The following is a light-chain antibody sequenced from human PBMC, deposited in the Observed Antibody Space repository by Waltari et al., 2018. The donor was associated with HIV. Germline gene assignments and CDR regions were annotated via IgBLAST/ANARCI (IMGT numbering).Light chain of an antibody. CDR2: DNN. V-gene: IGLV1-40*01. Sequence: QSVLTQPPSVSGAPGQRVTIACTGTRSNIGAGFDVHWYQQIPGNAPKLLIYDNNLRPSGVPDRFSGSKSGTSASLAITGLQSEDEADYYCQCYDMRQSGSLVFGGGTKLTVL. CDR3: QCYDMRQSGSLV. J-gene: IGLJ3*02. CDR1: RSNIGAGFD.